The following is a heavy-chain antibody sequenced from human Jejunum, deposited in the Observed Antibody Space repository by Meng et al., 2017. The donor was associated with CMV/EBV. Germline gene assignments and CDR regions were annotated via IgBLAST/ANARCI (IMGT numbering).Heavy chain of an antibody. Sequence: QVQLQDSGPGLGKPSETLSLTCTVSGDFISSGRHFWGWIRQAPGKGLEWIATIHYTETTHYNPSLKSRITISVDTSKNQISLKVNSVTAADTAMYYCAADISTAWFYYWGQGTLVTVSS. CDR1: GDFISSGRHF. V-gene: IGHV4-39*07. CDR2: IHYTETT. J-gene: IGHJ4*02. D-gene: IGHD2-2*01. CDR3: AADISTAWFYY.